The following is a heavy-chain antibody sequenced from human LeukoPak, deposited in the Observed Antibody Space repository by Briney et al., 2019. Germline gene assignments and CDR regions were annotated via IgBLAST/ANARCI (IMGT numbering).Heavy chain of an antibody. J-gene: IGHJ6*03. CDR3: ARGKGVKVGAFYYYYYMDV. CDR2: INPSKSNT. V-gene: IGHV1-46*01. Sequence: GASVKVSCKASGYTFTSYYIHWVRQAPGQGLEWMGIINPSKSNTNYAQNFQGRVTMTRDTSTSTVYMELSSLRSEDTAVYYCARGKGVKVGAFYYYYYMDVWGKGTTVTVSS. CDR1: GYTFTSYY. D-gene: IGHD1-26*01.